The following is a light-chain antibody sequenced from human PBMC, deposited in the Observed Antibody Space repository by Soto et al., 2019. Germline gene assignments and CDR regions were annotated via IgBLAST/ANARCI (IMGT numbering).Light chain of an antibody. V-gene: IGLV3-21*02. J-gene: IGLJ1*01. CDR2: ADS. CDR1: NIGSKS. CDR3: QVWDYDTDHFV. Sequence: SYELTQAPSVSVAPGQTARIGCGGDNIGSKSVHWYQQRPGQAPVLVVYADSDRHSGIPERFSGSNPGNTATLTISRVEAGDEADYYCQVWDYDTDHFVFGPGNKVTVL.